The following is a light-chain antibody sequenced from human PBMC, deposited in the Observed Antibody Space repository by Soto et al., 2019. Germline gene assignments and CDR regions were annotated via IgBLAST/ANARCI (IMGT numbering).Light chain of an antibody. CDR3: LQDYGYPWT. CDR1: QDVRNY. V-gene: IGKV1-6*01. CDR2: GAY. Sequence: ALPMTQSPSSLSASVGDRVTITCRASQDVRNYVGWYQQTPGKAPKLLIYGAYSLQSGVPSRFSGSGSGADFTLTISSLQPEDFATYFCLQDYGYPWTFGQGTRVEVK. J-gene: IGKJ1*01.